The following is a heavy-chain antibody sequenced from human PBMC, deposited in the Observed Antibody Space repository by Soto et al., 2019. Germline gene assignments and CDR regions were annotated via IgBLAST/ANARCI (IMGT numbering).Heavy chain of an antibody. J-gene: IGHJ1*01. D-gene: IGHD2-15*01. CDR2: IIPILGIA. Sequence: SVNVSCKVSGYTLTELSMHWVRQAPGQGLEWMGRIIPILGIANYAQKFQGRVTITADKSTSTAYMELSSLRSEDTAVYYCATQYCSGGSCYSAEYFQHWGQGTLVTVSS. V-gene: IGHV1-69*02. CDR3: ATQYCSGGSCYSAEYFQH. CDR1: GYTLTELS.